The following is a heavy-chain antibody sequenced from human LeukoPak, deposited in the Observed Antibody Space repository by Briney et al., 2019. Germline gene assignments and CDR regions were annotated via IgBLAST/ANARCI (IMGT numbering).Heavy chain of an antibody. Sequence: PGGSLRLSCSASGFTFSSYAINWVRQAPGKGLEWVSAISGSGGSTYYADSVRGRFTISRDNSKNTLYLQMNCLRAEDTAVYYCAKPVLRYFDWAPFDYWGQGTLVTVSS. CDR1: GFTFSSYA. CDR2: ISGSGGST. J-gene: IGHJ4*02. V-gene: IGHV3-23*01. CDR3: AKPVLRYFDWAPFDY. D-gene: IGHD3-9*01.